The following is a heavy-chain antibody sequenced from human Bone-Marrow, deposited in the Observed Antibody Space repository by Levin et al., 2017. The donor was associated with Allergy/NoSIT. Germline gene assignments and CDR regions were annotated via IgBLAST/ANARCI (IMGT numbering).Heavy chain of an antibody. CDR2: ISYDGRSK. Sequence: SCTASRFTFGSYALHWVRQAPGKGLEWVALISYDGRSKYYADSVEGRFIISRDNSKNTLYLQLSSLRADDTAVYFCARDLGDGYNAWGAFDVWGQGTMVTVSS. D-gene: IGHD5-24*01. CDR1: RFTFGSYA. J-gene: IGHJ3*01. CDR3: ARDLGDGYNAWGAFDV. V-gene: IGHV3-30*04.